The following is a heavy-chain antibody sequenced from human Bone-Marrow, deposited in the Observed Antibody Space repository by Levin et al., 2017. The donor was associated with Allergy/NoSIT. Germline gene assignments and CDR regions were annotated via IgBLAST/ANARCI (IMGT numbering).Heavy chain of an antibody. Sequence: GESLKISCQGSGYSFNSRWIAWVRQMPGKGLEWVGIIYPGDSETRYSPSFQGQVTISADKSITTAYLQWDSLKASDTAVYFCAIPGLQLGPVTSWGQGTLVTVSS. CDR1: GYSFNSRW. D-gene: IGHD3/OR15-3a*01. CDR2: IYPGDSET. V-gene: IGHV5-51*01. J-gene: IGHJ5*02. CDR3: AIPGLQLGPVTS.